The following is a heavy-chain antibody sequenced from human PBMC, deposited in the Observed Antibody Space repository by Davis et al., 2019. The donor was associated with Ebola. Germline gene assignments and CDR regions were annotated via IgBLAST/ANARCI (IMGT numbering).Heavy chain of an antibody. V-gene: IGHV1-8*02. Sequence: ASVKVSCKASGYSFNGYYMHWVRQAPGQGLEWMGWMNPNSGNTGYAQKFQGRVTMTRNTSISTAYMELSSLRSEDTAVYYCARAPTWSEINYYCLDYWGQGTLITVSS. J-gene: IGHJ4*02. CDR1: GYSFNGYY. CDR3: ARAPTWSEINYYCLDY. CDR2: MNPNSGNT. D-gene: IGHD3-22*01.